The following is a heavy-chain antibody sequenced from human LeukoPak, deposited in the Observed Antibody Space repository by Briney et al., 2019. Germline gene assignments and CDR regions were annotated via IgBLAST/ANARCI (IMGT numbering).Heavy chain of an antibody. CDR1: GGSISSYY. CDR3: ARESMIVAAATLAHAFDI. Sequence: SETPSLTCTVSGGSISSYYWSWIRQPPGKGLDWIGYIYYSGSTNYNPSLKSRVTISVDTSKNQFSLKLSSVTAADTAVYYCARESMIVAAATLAHAFDIWGQGTMVIVSS. D-gene: IGHD3-22*01. J-gene: IGHJ3*02. CDR2: IYYSGST. V-gene: IGHV4-59*01.